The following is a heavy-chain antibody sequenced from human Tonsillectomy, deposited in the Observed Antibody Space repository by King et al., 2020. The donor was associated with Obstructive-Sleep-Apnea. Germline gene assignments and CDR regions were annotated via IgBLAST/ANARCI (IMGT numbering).Heavy chain of an antibody. D-gene: IGHD6-19*01. CDR2: INHSGIT. CDR3: ARSRCYSSGWTYFNY. J-gene: IGHJ4*02. Sequence: VQLQQWGAGLLKPSETLSLTCAVSGGSFSGYYWSWIRQPPGKGLEWLGEINHSGITNYNPSLKSRVTISVDTSKNQFSLKVHSVTAADTAVYYCARSRCYSSGWTYFNYWGQGTLVTVSS. V-gene: IGHV4-34*01. CDR1: GGSFSGYY.